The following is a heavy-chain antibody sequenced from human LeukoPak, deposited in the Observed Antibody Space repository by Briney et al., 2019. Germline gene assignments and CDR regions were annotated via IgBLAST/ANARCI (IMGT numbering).Heavy chain of an antibody. CDR2: INDSART. D-gene: IGHD1-7*01. J-gene: IGHJ4*02. V-gene: IGHV4-34*04. Sequence: SHSLSLTWAVYGASFSGYYWSCIRQHPGKWLEWIGEINDSARTNTNPSLKSRAHISAHTSTNSFSMKLRSVTAADTAVYYWARAGLRQRRNCNYGDDYWGQGTLVTVSS. CDR1: GASFSGYY. CDR3: ARAGLRQRRNCNYGDDY.